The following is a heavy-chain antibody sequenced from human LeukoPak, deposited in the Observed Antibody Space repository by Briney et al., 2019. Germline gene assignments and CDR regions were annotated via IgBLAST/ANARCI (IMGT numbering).Heavy chain of an antibody. D-gene: IGHD6-13*01. CDR1: GFTFSDYY. V-gene: IGHV3-11*06. CDR2: ITTSSSYM. CDR3: ARGGYSSSLGYYYYMDV. J-gene: IGHJ6*03. Sequence: GGSLRLSRAASGFTFSDYYMSWIRQAPGKGLEWVSSITTSSSYMYYTDSVKGRFTISRDNAKNSLFLQMSSLRAEDTAVYYCARGGYSSSLGYYYYMDVWGRGTTVTVSS.